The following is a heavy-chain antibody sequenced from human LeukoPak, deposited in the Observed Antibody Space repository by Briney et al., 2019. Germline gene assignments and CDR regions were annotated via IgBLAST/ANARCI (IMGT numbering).Heavy chain of an antibody. D-gene: IGHD4-17*01. CDR3: ARVGRLQYGDYVAFDY. CDR2: ISVSGTTM. J-gene: IGHJ4*02. Sequence: GGSLRLSCATSGFTFTDYYMSWIRQAPGKGLEWVSYISVSGTTMYYADSVKGRFTLSRDNAKNSLYLQMNSLRAEDTVVYYCARVGRLQYGDYVAFDYWGQGTLVTVSS. V-gene: IGHV3-11*01. CDR1: GFTFTDYY.